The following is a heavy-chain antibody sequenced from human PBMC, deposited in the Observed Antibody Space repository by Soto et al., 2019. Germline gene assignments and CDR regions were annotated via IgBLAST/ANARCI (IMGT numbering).Heavy chain of an antibody. CDR1: GYSFTSYW. CDR2: IYPGDSDT. D-gene: IGHD3-3*01. CDR3: ARQSTIFGVVINHDAFDI. J-gene: IGHJ3*02. Sequence: PGESLRISCKGSGYSFTSYWIGWVRQMPGKGLEWMGIIYPGDSDTRYSPSFQGQVTISADKSISTAYLQWSSLKASDTAMYYCARQSTIFGVVINHDAFDIWGQGTMVXVSS. V-gene: IGHV5-51*01.